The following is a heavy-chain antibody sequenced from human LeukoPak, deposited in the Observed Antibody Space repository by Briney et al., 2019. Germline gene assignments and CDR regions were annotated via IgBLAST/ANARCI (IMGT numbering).Heavy chain of an antibody. CDR3: ATPGSAAYYYGSGSYRKAFDY. CDR1: GYTLTELS. V-gene: IGHV1-24*01. CDR2: FDPEDGET. J-gene: IGHJ4*02. D-gene: IGHD3-10*01. Sequence: ASVKVSCKVSGYTLTELSMHRVRQAPGKGLEWMGGFDPEDGETIYAQKFQGRVTMTEDTSTDTAYMELSSLRSEDTAVYYCATPGSAAYYYGSGSYRKAFDYWGQGTLVTVSS.